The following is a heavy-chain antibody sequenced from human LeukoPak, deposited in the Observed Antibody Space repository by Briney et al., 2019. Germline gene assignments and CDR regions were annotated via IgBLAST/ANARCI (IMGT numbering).Heavy chain of an antibody. D-gene: IGHD2-21*02. V-gene: IGHV1-2*02. CDR2: INPNSGGT. CDR3: ARDLYCGGDCYSFDY. CDR1: GYTFTGYY. Sequence: ASVKVSCKASGYTFTGYYMHWVRQAPGQGLEWMGWINPNSGGTNYAQKFQGRVTMTRDTSISTAYMELSRLRSDDTAVYYCARDLYCGGDCYSFDYWGQGTLVTVSS. J-gene: IGHJ4*02.